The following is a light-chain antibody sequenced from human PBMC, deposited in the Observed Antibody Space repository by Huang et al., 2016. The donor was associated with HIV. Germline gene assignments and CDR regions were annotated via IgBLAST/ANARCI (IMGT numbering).Light chain of an antibody. CDR3: QQYKSYPFT. CDR2: AAS. V-gene: IGKV1-16*02. CDR1: QGIRKF. J-gene: IGKJ5*01. Sequence: DIQMTQSPSSLSASIGDRVTITCRASQGIRKFLAWIQQKPGKAPRSLIYAASSLRSGVPSNFSGSGSGTEFTLTINILQPEDFATYYCQQYKSYPFTFGLGTRLEIK.